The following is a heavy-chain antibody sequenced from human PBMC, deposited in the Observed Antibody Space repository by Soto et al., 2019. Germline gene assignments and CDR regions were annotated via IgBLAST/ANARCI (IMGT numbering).Heavy chain of an antibody. Sequence: QVQLVESGGGVVQPGRSLRLSCAASGFTFSSYGMHWVRQAPGKGLEWVAVISYDGSNKYYADSVKGRFTISRDNSKNTRYLQMNSLRAEDTAVYYCAKVGIVGAARLDGYYYYGMDVWGQGTTVTVSS. J-gene: IGHJ6*02. CDR1: GFTFSSYG. D-gene: IGHD1-26*01. CDR2: ISYDGSNK. CDR3: AKVGIVGAARLDGYYYYGMDV. V-gene: IGHV3-30*18.